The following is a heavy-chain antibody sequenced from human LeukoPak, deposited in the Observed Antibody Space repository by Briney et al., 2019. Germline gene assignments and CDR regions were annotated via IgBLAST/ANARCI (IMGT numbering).Heavy chain of an antibody. J-gene: IGHJ4*02. CDR1: GYTFTGYY. CDR2: INPNSGGT. Sequence: ASVKVSCKASGYTFTGYYMHWVRQAPGQGLEWMGWINPNSGGTNYAQKFQGRVAVTRDTSVSTAYMELSTLRSDDTAVYYCARDRAPWVCSDGSCRRHYYFDFWGQGTLVIVSS. V-gene: IGHV1-2*02. CDR3: ARDRAPWVCSDGSCRRHYYFDF. D-gene: IGHD2-15*01.